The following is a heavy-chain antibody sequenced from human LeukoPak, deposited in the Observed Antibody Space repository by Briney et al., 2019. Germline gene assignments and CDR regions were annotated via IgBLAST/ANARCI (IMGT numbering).Heavy chain of an antibody. Sequence: GGSLRLSCAASGFTFSAYTMNWVRQAPGKGLEWVSSISSSSIYIYYADSVKGRFTISRDNAKNSLYLQMNSLRAEDTAVYYCAKDPGDDYSIYCYYYYMDVWGKGTTVTVSS. J-gene: IGHJ6*03. V-gene: IGHV3-21*04. CDR1: GFTFSAYT. CDR2: ISSSSIYI. D-gene: IGHD4-11*01. CDR3: AKDPGDDYSIYCYYYYMDV.